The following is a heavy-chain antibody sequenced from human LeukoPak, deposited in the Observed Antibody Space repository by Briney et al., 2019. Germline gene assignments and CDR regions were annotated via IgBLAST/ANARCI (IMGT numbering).Heavy chain of an antibody. D-gene: IGHD3-22*01. CDR1: GGSISSDGHY. J-gene: IGHJ4*02. V-gene: IGHV4-31*03. Sequence: SETLSLTCSVSGGSISSDGHYWSWIRQHPGKGLEWIGKIHNSGSTYYNPSLKSRLSVSLDTSKNQFSLKLSSVTAADTAVYYCARDRFYDSGGFYHVFDYWGQGTLVTVSS. CDR2: IHNSGST. CDR3: ARDRFYDSGGFYHVFDY.